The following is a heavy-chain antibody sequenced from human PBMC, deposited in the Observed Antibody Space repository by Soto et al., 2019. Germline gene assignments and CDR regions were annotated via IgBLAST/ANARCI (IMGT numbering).Heavy chain of an antibody. CDR1: GGTFRSDT. V-gene: IGHV1-69*08. Sequence: QVQLVQSGPEVKKPGSSVKVSCKTPGGTFRSDTITWVRQAPGQGLEWMGRIIPLLETTDYAQKFQGRVTITADKSTGTAYMEASSLRSDDTAIYYCVRNSPIGSTFSGYDGIDYWGQGTLVTVSS. CDR3: VRNSPIGSTFSGYDGIDY. J-gene: IGHJ4*02. D-gene: IGHD5-12*01. CDR2: IIPLLETT.